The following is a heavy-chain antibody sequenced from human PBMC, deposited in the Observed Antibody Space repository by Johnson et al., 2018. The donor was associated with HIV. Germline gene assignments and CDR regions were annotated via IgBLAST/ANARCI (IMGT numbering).Heavy chain of an antibody. CDR2: IYSGGST. V-gene: IGHV3-66*02. CDR1: GFTVSSNY. J-gene: IGHJ3*02. CDR3: AKETPSSGGAKQALDI. Sequence: EVQLVESGGGLVQPGGSLRLSCAASGFTVSSNYMSWVRQAPGKGLEWVSVIYSGGSTYYADSVKGRFTISRDNSKNTLYLQMNSLRAEDTAVYYCAKETPSSGGAKQALDIWGQGTRVTVSS. D-gene: IGHD6-25*01.